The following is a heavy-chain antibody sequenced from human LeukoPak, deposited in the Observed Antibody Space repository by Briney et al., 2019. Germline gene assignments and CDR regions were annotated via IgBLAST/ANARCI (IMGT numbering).Heavy chain of an antibody. CDR3: ARRIMITFGGVIVIGKNWFDP. CDR2: ISHSGST. J-gene: IGHJ5*02. CDR1: GGSFSGYY. V-gene: IGHV4-34*01. Sequence: SETLSLTCAVYGGSFSGYYWSWIRQPPGKGLEWIGEISHSGSTNYNPSLKSRVTILVDTSKNQFSLKLGSVTAADTAVYYCARRIMITFGGVIVIGKNWFDPWGQGTLVTVSS. D-gene: IGHD3-16*02.